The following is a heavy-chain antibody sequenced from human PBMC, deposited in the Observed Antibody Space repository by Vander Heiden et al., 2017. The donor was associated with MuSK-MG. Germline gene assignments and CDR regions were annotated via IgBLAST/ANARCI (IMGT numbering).Heavy chain of an antibody. CDR1: GFTFSTYA. Sequence: EVQLVESGGGLVQPGGSLRLSCAASGFTFSTYAMNWVRQAPGKGLEWISALSASGGSTYYAESVKGRFTISRDNSKNTLYLQMNSLRAEDTAIYYCAKLGAAGELATRRFDYWGQGTLVTVSS. J-gene: IGHJ4*02. CDR3: AKLGAAGELATRRFDY. V-gene: IGHV3-23*04. D-gene: IGHD1-26*01. CDR2: LSASGGST.